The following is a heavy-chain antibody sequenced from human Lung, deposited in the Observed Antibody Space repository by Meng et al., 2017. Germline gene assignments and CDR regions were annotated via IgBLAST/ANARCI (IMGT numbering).Heavy chain of an antibody. V-gene: IGHV4-39*01. D-gene: IGHD3-22*01. CDR1: AGSIGSSSYY. CDR2: IYYTGST. CDR3: ARVGYYYDSGGYYGIDY. Sequence: QLQLQESGPGLVKPSETLSLTCTVSAGSIGSSSYYWGWIRQPPGKGLEWMGSIYYTGSTYYNPSLKSRVTISVDTSKNQFSLKLSSVTAADTAVFYCARVGYYYDSGGYYGIDYWGQGTLVTVSS. J-gene: IGHJ4*02.